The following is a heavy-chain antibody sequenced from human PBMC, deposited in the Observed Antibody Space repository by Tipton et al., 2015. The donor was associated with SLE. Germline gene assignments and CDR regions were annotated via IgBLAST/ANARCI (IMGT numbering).Heavy chain of an antibody. CDR2: ITGRT. CDR3: ARHHLGVVVAATRYDAFDV. D-gene: IGHD2-15*01. V-gene: IGHV4-39*01. Sequence: TLSLTCTVSGGSLGGSLSAHYWTWIRQSPDKGLEWIGNITGRTSYNPSLKSRVTISVDTSKNQFSLKLSSVTAADTAVYYCARHHLGVVVAATRYDAFDVWGQGTMVTVSS. CDR1: GGSLGGSLSAHY. J-gene: IGHJ3*01.